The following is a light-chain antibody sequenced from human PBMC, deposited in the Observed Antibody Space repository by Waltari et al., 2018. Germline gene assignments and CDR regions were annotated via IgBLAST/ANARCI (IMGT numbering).Light chain of an antibody. V-gene: IGKV3-20*01. J-gene: IGKJ4*01. Sequence: EIVLTQSPGTLSLSPGERVTLSCRVSQNIRSGYLAWYQQKPGQAPRLLIFGASSRASGVPDRFSGSGSGTVFVLTITRVDPEDCAVYYCQQYGSSPLTFGGGTKVEIK. CDR2: GAS. CDR3: QQYGSSPLT. CDR1: QNIRSGY.